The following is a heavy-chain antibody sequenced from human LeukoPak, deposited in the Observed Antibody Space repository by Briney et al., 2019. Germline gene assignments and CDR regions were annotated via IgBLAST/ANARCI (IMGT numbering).Heavy chain of an antibody. V-gene: IGHV4-59*01. CDR2: IYYSGST. J-gene: IGHJ6*02. D-gene: IGHD3-10*01. Sequence: SETLSLTCTVSGGSISGYYWTWIRQPPGEGLECIGYIYYSGSTNYNPSLKSRVTISVDTSKNQFSLKLSSVTAADTAVYFCARIMAVRGAPDYFHYGIDVWGQGTTVTVSS. CDR3: ARIMAVRGAPDYFHYGIDV. CDR1: GGSISGYY.